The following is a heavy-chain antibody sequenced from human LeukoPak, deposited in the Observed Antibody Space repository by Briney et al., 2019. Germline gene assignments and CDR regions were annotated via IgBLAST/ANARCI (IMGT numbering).Heavy chain of an antibody. CDR2: ISYDGSNK. V-gene: IGHV3-30*04. CDR1: GFTSSSYA. Sequence: GGSLRLSCAASGFTSSSYAMHWVRQAPGKGLEWVAVISYDGSNKYYADSVKGRFTISRDNSRNTLYLQMNSLRAEDTAVYYCARVFGYSSGWSDYWGQGTLVTVSS. CDR3: ARVFGYSSGWSDY. D-gene: IGHD6-19*01. J-gene: IGHJ4*02.